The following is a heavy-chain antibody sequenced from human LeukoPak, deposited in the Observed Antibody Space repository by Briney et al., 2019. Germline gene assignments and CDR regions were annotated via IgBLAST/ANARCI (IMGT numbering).Heavy chain of an antibody. CDR3: ARVRGAARWHSYYFDY. CDR1: GFTFSSYD. J-gene: IGHJ4*02. CDR2: IGTAGDT. D-gene: IGHD5-24*01. V-gene: IGHV3-13*01. Sequence: PGGSLRLSCAASGFTFSSYDMHWVRQATGKGLEWVSAIGTAGDTYYPGSVKGRFTISRENAKNSLYLQMNSLRAGDTAVYYCARVRGAARWHSYYFDYWGQGTLVTVSS.